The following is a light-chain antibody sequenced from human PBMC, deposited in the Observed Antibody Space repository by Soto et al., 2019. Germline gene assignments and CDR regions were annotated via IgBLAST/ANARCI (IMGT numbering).Light chain of an antibody. Sequence: QSALTQPASVSGSPGHSITISCTGTSSDVGGYNYVSWYQQYPGKAPKLMIYEVINRPSGVSNRFSGSKSGNTASLTIYGLRAEDEADYYCSSYTSSSTPYVFGTGTKVTVL. CDR3: SSYTSSSTPYV. CDR2: EVI. CDR1: SSDVGGYNY. V-gene: IGLV2-14*01. J-gene: IGLJ1*01.